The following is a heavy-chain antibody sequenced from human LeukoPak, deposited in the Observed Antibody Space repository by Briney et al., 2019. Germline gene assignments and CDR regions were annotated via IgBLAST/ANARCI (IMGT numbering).Heavy chain of an antibody. CDR1: GGSVSSGSYY. D-gene: IGHD2-2*02. CDR3: ARLVVVVPAAIYWFDP. V-gene: IGHV4-61*01. J-gene: IGHJ5*02. Sequence: PSETLSLTCTVSGGSVSSGSYYRSWIRQPPGKGLEWIGYIYYSGSTNYNPSLKSRVTISVDTSKNQFSLKLSSVTAADTAVYYCARLVVVVPAAIYWFDPWGQGTLVTVSS. CDR2: IYYSGST.